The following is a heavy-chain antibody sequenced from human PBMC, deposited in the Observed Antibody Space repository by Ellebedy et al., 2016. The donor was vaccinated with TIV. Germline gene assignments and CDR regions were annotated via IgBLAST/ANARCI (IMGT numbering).Heavy chain of an antibody. V-gene: IGHV3-33*01. CDR2: IWYDGGNK. D-gene: IGHD2-21*02. J-gene: IGHJ4*02. Sequence: PGGSLRLSCEASGFIFSTYGMHWVRQAPGKGLEWVAFIWYDGGNKYYADSVKGRFTISRDNSKNTVYLQLNNLGAEDTAVFYCARNRHVERGDCLDYWGQGTLVTVSS. CDR1: GFIFSTYG. CDR3: ARNRHVERGDCLDY.